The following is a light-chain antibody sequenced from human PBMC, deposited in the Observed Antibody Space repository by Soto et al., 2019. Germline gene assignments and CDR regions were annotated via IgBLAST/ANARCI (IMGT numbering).Light chain of an antibody. CDR1: QSVTNNY. CDR2: LAS. J-gene: IGKJ1*01. V-gene: IGKV3-20*01. CDR3: QQYASSPWT. Sequence: EIVLTQSPGTLSLSPGERATLSCRASQSVTNNYLAWYQQKTGQTPRLIVYLASSRAPGIPDRFSGSGSGTHFTLPTRRVEPEDFAVYYCQQYASSPWTFGQGTKVEIK.